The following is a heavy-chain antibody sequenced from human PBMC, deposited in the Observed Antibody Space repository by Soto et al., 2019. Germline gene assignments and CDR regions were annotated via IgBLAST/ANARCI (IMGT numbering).Heavy chain of an antibody. D-gene: IGHD1-1*01. J-gene: IGHJ2*01. CDR1: GYTFTSYA. CDR2: INAGNGNT. V-gene: IGHV1-3*01. Sequence: ASVKVSCKASGYTFTSYAMHWVRQAPGQRLEWMGWINAGNGNTKYSQKFQGRVTMTRDTSASTAYMELSGLRSEDTAVYYCAREFLYCYNGTTNWYFYPWGRGTLVTVYS. CDR3: AREFLYCYNGTTNWYFYP.